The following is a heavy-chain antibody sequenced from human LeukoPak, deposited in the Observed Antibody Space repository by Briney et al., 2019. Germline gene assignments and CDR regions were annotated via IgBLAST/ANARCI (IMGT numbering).Heavy chain of an antibody. CDR1: GFTFRSYA. CDR2: ISSNGGST. CDR3: ARDTSGWYSGDY. Sequence: GGSLRLSCAASGFTFRSYAMHWVRQAPGKGLEYVSAISSNGGSTYYANSVKGRFTISRDNAKNSLYLQMNSLRAEDTAVYYCARDTSGWYSGDYWGQGTLVTVSS. J-gene: IGHJ4*02. D-gene: IGHD6-19*01. V-gene: IGHV3-64*01.